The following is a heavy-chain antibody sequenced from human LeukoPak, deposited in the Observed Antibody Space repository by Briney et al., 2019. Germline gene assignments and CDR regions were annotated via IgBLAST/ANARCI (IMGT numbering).Heavy chain of an antibody. V-gene: IGHV1-18*01. J-gene: IGHJ4*02. D-gene: IGHD4-11*01. CDR1: GYSFISYD. Sequence: ASVKVSCKXSGYSFISYDISWVRQAPGQGLEWMGWISVYNGYTNYAQKLQGRVTMTTDTSTSTAYMELRSLRSDDTAVYYCARSIQYDYWGQGTLVTVSS. CDR2: ISVYNGYT. CDR3: ARSIQYDY.